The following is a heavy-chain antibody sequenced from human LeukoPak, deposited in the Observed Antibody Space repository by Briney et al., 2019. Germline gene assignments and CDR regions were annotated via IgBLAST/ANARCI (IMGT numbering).Heavy chain of an antibody. Sequence: PGGSLRLSCAASGFTFTTYWMSWVRQAPGKGLEWVSSISSSSSYIYYADSVKGRFTISRDNAKNSLYLQMNSLRAEDTAVYYCARDTPDCTGAFDIWGQGTMVTVSS. V-gene: IGHV3-21*01. J-gene: IGHJ3*02. CDR3: ARDTPDCTGAFDI. CDR1: GFTFTTYW. CDR2: ISSSSSYI. D-gene: IGHD2-21*02.